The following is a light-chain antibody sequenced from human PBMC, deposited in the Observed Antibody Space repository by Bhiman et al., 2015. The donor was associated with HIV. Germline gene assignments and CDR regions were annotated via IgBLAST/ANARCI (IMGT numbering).Light chain of an antibody. CDR2: GNS. J-gene: IGLJ1*01. CDR1: SSNIGAGYD. V-gene: IGLV1-40*01. Sequence: QSVLTQPPSVSGAPGQRVTISCTGSSSNIGAGYDVQWYQQLPGTAPKLLIYGNSNRPSGVPDRFSDSKSGTSASLAITGLQAEDEADYYCLSYDSSLNYYVFGTGTKVTVL. CDR3: LSYDSSLNYYV.